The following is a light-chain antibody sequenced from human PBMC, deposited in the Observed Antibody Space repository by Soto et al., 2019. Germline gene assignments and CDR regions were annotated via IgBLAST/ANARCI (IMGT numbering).Light chain of an antibody. CDR2: DVY. CDR1: SSDVGGFNY. Sequence: QSALTQPASVSGSPGQSITISCTGTSSDVGGFNYVSWYQQHPGKAPKLLIFDVYSRPSGISNRFSGSKSGNTASLTISGLQAEEEADYYCSSYTTSSSYVFGAGTKVTVL. CDR3: SSYTTSSSYV. V-gene: IGLV2-14*01. J-gene: IGLJ1*01.